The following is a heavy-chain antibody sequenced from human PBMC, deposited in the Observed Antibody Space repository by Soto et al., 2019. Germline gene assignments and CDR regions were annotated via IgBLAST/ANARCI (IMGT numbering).Heavy chain of an antibody. CDR3: ANLEMATITHNWFDP. Sequence: ASVKVSCKASGYTFTGYYMHWVRQAPGQGLEWMGWINPNSGGTNYAQKFQGRVTMTRDTSISTAYVELSRLRSDDTAVYYCANLEMATITHNWFDPWGQGTLVTVSS. CDR1: GYTFTGYY. V-gene: IGHV1-2*02. D-gene: IGHD5-12*01. J-gene: IGHJ5*02. CDR2: INPNSGGT.